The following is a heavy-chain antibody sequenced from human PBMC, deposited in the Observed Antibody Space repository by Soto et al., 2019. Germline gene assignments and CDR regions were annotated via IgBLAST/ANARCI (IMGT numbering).Heavy chain of an antibody. Sequence: PGGSLRLSCAASGFTFSSYAMSWVRQAPGKGLEWVSAISGSGGSTYYADSVKGRFTISRDNSKNTLYLQMNSLRAEDTAVYYCAKRKQLWLTHDYYYYYGMDVWGQGTKVTVSS. J-gene: IGHJ6*02. CDR1: GFTFSSYA. D-gene: IGHD5-18*01. CDR3: AKRKQLWLTHDYYYYYGMDV. V-gene: IGHV3-23*01. CDR2: ISGSGGST.